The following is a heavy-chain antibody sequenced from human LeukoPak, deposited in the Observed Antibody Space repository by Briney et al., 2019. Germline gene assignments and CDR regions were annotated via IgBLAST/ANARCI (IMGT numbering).Heavy chain of an antibody. D-gene: IGHD2-15*01. CDR1: GFTFSTYD. V-gene: IGHV3-30*02. CDR3: AKGVGYCSGGSCQQFDY. J-gene: IGHJ4*02. Sequence: PGGSLRLSCTASGFTFSTYDMHWVRQAPGKGLEWMTVIQYDGGNQYYADSVKGRITISRDNSKNTLYLQMNSLRAEDTAVYYCAKGVGYCSGGSCQQFDYWGQGTLVTVSS. CDR2: IQYDGGNQ.